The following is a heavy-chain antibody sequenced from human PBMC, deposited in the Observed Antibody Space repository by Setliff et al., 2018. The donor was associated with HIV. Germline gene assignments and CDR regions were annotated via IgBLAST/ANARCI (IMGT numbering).Heavy chain of an antibody. J-gene: IGHJ4*02. CDR3: AGSRGYFVQAD. CDR1: GFTFSNYW. Sequence: GGSLRLSCAASGFTFSNYWMDWVRQAPGKGLEWVANIKTDGSEKYYVDSVKGRFTISRDNAKNSLYLQMNSLRVEDTAVYFCAGSRGYFVQADWGQGTLVTVSS. V-gene: IGHV3-7*01. D-gene: IGHD3-22*01. CDR2: IKTDGSEK.